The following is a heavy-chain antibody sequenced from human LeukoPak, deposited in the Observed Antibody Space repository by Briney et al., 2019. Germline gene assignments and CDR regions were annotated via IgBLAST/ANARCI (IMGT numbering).Heavy chain of an antibody. CDR1: GFTFTSYA. CDR3: AKAAGGGTYSYGS. J-gene: IGHJ5*02. CDR2: ISSGGNT. D-gene: IGHD1-26*01. Sequence: GGSLRLSRAASGFTFTSYAMSWVRQAPGKGLEWVSGISSGGNTNYAGSVKGRFTISRDNSKNTLFLQLNSLRAEDTALYYCAKAAGGGTYSYGSWGQGTLVTVSS. V-gene: IGHV3-23*01.